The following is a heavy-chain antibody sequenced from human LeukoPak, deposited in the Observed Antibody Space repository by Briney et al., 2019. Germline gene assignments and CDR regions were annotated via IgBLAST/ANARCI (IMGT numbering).Heavy chain of an antibody. D-gene: IGHD2-21*02. J-gene: IGHJ4*02. CDR3: AKERYCGGDCYYFDY. CDR2: ISGSGGST. CDR1: GFSFDDYG. Sequence: GGSLRLSCAASGFSFDDYGMSWVRQAPGKGLEWVSAISGSGGSTYYADSVKGRFTISRDNSKNTLYLQMNSLRAEDTAVYYCAKERYCGGDCYYFDYWGQGTLVTVSS. V-gene: IGHV3-23*01.